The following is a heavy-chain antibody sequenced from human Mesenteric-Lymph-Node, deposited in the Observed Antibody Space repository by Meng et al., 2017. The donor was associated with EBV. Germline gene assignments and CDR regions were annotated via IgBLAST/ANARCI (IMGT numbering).Heavy chain of an antibody. CDR3: AHRQTTPTFDY. CDR2: IYWDDDK. V-gene: IGHV2-5*02. J-gene: IGHJ4*02. D-gene: IGHD4-17*01. Sequence: HITLKDSVPTLLTPTQPFTLTCTFSGFSLSTSGVGVGWIRKPQRKALEWLALIYWDDDKRYSPSLKSRLTITKDTSKNQVVLTMTNMDPVDTATYYCAHRQTTPTFDYWGQGTLVTVSS. CDR1: GFSLSTSGVG.